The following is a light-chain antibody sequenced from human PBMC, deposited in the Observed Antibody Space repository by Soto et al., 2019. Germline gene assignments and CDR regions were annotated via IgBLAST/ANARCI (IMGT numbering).Light chain of an antibody. CDR3: SSYTTSSTLV. CDR1: SSDVGTYKY. Sequence: QSALTQPASVSASPGQSITISCTGTSSDVGTYKYVSWYQHHPGKAPKLMIYDVSNRPSVVSNRFSGSKSGNTASLIISGLQTEDEADYYCSSYTTSSTLVFGGGTKVTVL. CDR2: DVS. J-gene: IGLJ2*01. V-gene: IGLV2-14*03.